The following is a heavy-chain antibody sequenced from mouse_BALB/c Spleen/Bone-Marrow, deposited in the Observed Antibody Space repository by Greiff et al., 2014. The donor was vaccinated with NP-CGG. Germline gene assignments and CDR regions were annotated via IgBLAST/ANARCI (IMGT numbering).Heavy chain of an antibody. CDR3: AVYDYEGFAY. D-gene: IGHD2-4*01. Sequence: VQLKHSGAELVKPGASVKLSCTASGFNIKDTYTHWVKQRPEQGLEWIGRIDPANGNTKYDPKFQGKATITADTSSNTAYLQLSSLTSEDTAVYYCAVYDYEGFAYWGQGTLVTVSA. CDR2: IDPANGNT. J-gene: IGHJ3*01. CDR1: GFNIKDTY. V-gene: IGHV14-3*02.